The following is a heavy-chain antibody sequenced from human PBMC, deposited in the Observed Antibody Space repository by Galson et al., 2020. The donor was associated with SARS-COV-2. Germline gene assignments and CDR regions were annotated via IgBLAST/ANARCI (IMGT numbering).Heavy chain of an antibody. V-gene: IGHV2-70*01. Sequence: SGPTLVKPTQTLTLTCTFSGFSLSTSGMCVSWIRQPPGKALEWLALIDWDVDKYYSTSLKTRLTISKDTSKNQVVLTMTNMDPVDTATYYCARTYYDILTGYYNAFDIWGQGTMVTVSS. CDR3: ARTYYDILTGYYNAFDI. CDR2: IDWDVDK. CDR1: GFSLSTSGMC. D-gene: IGHD3-9*01. J-gene: IGHJ3*02.